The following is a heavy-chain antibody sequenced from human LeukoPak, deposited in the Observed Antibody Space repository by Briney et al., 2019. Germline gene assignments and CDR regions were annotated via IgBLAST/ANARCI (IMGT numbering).Heavy chain of an antibody. J-gene: IGHJ4*02. V-gene: IGHV1-2*02. CDR3: ARDGTRTGYSSGWYHDY. CDR2: INPNRGGT. D-gene: IGHD6-19*01. CDR1: GYTFTGYF. Sequence: GASVMCSCNASGYTFTGYFMRWVRQASGQGLEWMGWINPNRGGTICAQTCRGSFTVTRDTSISTAYMELGRLRSDDTAVYYCARDGTRTGYSSGWYHDYWGQGTLVTVSS.